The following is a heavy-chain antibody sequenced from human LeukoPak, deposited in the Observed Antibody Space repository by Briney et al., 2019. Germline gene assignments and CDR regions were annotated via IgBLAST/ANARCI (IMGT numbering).Heavy chain of an antibody. CDR1: GGSISSYY. J-gene: IGHJ4*02. CDR3: ARGGPYSSGWYYFDY. V-gene: IGHV4-59*01. Sequence: SETLSLTCTVSGGSISSYYWSWIRQPPGKGLEWLGYIYYSGSTNYNPSLKSRVTISVDTSKNQFSLKLSSVTAADTAVYYCARGGPYSSGWYYFDYWGQGTLVTVSS. D-gene: IGHD6-19*01. CDR2: IYYSGST.